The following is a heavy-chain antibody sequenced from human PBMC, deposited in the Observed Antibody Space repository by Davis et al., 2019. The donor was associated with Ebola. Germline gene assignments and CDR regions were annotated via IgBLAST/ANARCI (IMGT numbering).Heavy chain of an antibody. CDR2: TYYNSKWYS. D-gene: IGHD3-10*01. V-gene: IGHV6-1*01. CDR3: ARGWFRGSMDV. J-gene: IGHJ6*04. CDR1: GDSVSINSAG. Sequence: PSETLSLTCDISGDSVSINSAGWNWIRQSPSRGLEWLGRTYYNSKWYSDYATSVRGRITINADTSGNKFYLQLNSVTPEDTGLYYCARGWFRGSMDVWGEGTTVTVSS.